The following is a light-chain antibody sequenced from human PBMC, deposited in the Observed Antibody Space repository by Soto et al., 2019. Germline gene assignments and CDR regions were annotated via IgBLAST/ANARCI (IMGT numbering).Light chain of an antibody. CDR2: DVS. Sequence: QSALTQPRSVSGSPGQSVTISCTGTSSDVGGYNFVSWYQRHPGKAPKLMIYDVSKRPSGVPDRFSGSKSGNTASLTISGLQAEDEADYYCCSYAGSYPYVFGTGTKLTVL. CDR1: SSDVGGYNF. J-gene: IGLJ1*01. V-gene: IGLV2-11*01. CDR3: CSYAGSYPYV.